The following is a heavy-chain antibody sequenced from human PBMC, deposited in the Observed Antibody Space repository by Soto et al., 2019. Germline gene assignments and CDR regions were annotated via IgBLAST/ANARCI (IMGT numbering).Heavy chain of an antibody. CDR2: IIPIFGTA. Sequence: QVQLVQSGAEVRKPGSSVKVSCKASGGTFSRHAISWVRQAPGQGLEWMGGIIPIFGTANHAQKFQGRVTIIADESTSTVYMELSSLRSEDTAVYYCARDSPYCSSTSCRFDYWGQGTLVTVSS. V-gene: IGHV1-69*01. D-gene: IGHD2-2*01. CDR1: GGTFSRHA. J-gene: IGHJ4*02. CDR3: ARDSPYCSSTSCRFDY.